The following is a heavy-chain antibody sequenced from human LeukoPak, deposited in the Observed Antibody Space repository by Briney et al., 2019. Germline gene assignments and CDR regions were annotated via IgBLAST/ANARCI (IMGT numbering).Heavy chain of an antibody. CDR1: GGTFSSYA. J-gene: IGHJ4*02. V-gene: IGHV1-69*13. CDR2: IIPIFGTA. CDR3: AAGFFGVVHFDY. D-gene: IGHD3-3*01. Sequence: GASVKVSCKASGGTFSSYAISWVRQAPGQGLEWMGGIIPIFGTANYAQKFQGRVTITADESTSTAYMELSSLRSEDTAVYYCAAGFFGVVHFDYWGQGTLVTVSS.